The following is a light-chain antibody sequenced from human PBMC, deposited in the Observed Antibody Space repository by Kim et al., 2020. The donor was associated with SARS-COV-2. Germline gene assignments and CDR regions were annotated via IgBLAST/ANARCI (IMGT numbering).Light chain of an antibody. CDR2: DTS. V-gene: IGKV3-11*01. Sequence: ETVLTQSPATLSLSPGERATLSCRASQSVSSYLAWYQQKPGRAPRLLIYDTSNRATGIPARFSGSGSGTDFSLTISSLEPVDFAVYYCQQRSNWPVTFGPGTRLEIK. CDR3: QQRSNWPVT. J-gene: IGKJ5*01. CDR1: QSVSSY.